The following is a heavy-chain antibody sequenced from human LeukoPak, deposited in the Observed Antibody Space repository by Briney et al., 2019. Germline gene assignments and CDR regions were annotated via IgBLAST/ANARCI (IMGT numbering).Heavy chain of an antibody. Sequence: ASVKVSCKASGYRFTSYGISWVRQAPGQGLEWMGWISAYNGNTNYVQKLQGRVTMTTDTSTSTAYMELRSLRSDDTAVYYCARDRVSLWFRELLYWGQGTLVTVSS. V-gene: IGHV1-18*01. J-gene: IGHJ4*02. CDR2: ISAYNGNT. D-gene: IGHD3-10*01. CDR3: ARDRVSLWFRELLY. CDR1: GYRFTSYG.